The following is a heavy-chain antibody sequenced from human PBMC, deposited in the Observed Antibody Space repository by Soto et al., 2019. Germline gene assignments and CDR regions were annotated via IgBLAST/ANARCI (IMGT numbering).Heavy chain of an antibody. J-gene: IGHJ6*02. V-gene: IGHV3-15*07. CDR1: GFTFSNAW. D-gene: IGHD1-7*01. CDR2: IKSKTDGGTT. Sequence: GGSLRLSCAASGFTFSNAWMNWVRQAPGKGLEWVGRIKSKTDGGTTDYAAPVKGRFTISRDDSKTTLYLQMNSRKTEHTAVYYCTTVRFGNWNYSVDRGYYYYGMDVWGQGTTVTVSS. CDR3: TTVRFGNWNYSVDRGYYYYGMDV.